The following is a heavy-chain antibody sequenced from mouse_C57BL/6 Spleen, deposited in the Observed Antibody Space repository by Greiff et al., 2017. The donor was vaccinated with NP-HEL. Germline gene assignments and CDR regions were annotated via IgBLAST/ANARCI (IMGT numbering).Heavy chain of an antibody. CDR1: GYTFTDYY. CDR2: INPYNGGT. D-gene: IGHD1-1*01. J-gene: IGHJ4*01. Sequence: EVQLQPSGPVLVKPGASVKMSCKASGYTFTDYYMNWVKQSHGKSLEWIGVINPYNGGTSYNQKFKGKATLTVDKSSSTAYMELNSLTSEDSAVYYCAREPYGSSSYYAMDYWGQGTSVTVSS. CDR3: AREPYGSSSYYAMDY. V-gene: IGHV1-19*01.